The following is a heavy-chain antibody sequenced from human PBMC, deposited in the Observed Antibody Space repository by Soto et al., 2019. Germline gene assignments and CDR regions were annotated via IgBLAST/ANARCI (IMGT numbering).Heavy chain of an antibody. CDR2: ISSGGDTI. Sequence: GGSLRLSCAASGFTFSDHYMSWIRQAPGKGLEWVSYISSGGDTIHYADSVKGRFTVSRDNAKNSLYLQMNSLRAEDTAVYYCARPQIVAAGTSDYWGQGTLVTVSS. V-gene: IGHV3-11*01. D-gene: IGHD6-13*01. CDR1: GFTFSDHY. CDR3: ARPQIVAAGTSDY. J-gene: IGHJ4*02.